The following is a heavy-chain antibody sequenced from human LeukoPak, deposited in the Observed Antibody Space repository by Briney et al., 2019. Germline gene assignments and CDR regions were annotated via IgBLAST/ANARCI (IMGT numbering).Heavy chain of an antibody. Sequence: GGSLRLSCAASGFTFSDYAMHWVRQAPGKGLEWVAVISKDGSDKYYPGSVRGRFTISRDNAKNSLFLQMSGLRAEDTAVYYCMTELLGYRGQGTLVTVSS. CDR3: MTELLGY. D-gene: IGHD1-14*01. CDR1: GFTFSDYA. CDR2: ISKDGSDK. V-gene: IGHV3-30-3*01. J-gene: IGHJ4*02.